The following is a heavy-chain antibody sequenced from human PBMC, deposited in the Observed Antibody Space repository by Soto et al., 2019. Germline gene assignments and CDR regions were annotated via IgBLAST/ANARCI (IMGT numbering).Heavy chain of an antibody. CDR1: GFTFSSYA. Sequence: PGGSLRLSCAASGFTFSSYAMHWVRQAPGKGLEWVAVISYDGSNKYYADSVKGRFSISRDNSKNTLYLQMNSLRAEDTAVYYCARVYYDFWSGITRSGYGMDVWGQGTTVTVSS. J-gene: IGHJ6*02. CDR2: ISYDGSNK. D-gene: IGHD3-3*01. CDR3: ARVYYDFWSGITRSGYGMDV. V-gene: IGHV3-30-3*01.